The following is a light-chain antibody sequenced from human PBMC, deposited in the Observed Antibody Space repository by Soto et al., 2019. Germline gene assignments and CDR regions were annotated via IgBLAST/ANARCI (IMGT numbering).Light chain of an antibody. V-gene: IGLV2-8*01. Sequence: QSVLTQPPSASGSPGQSVTISCTGTPSDVGGYLSVSWYQQHPGKAPKLIIFEVSRRPSGVPDRFSASKSGSTAFLTVSGLQDEDEAEYYCSSYAGFNTDYVFGTGTKVTVL. CDR1: PSDVGGYLS. J-gene: IGLJ1*01. CDR3: SSYAGFNTDYV. CDR2: EVS.